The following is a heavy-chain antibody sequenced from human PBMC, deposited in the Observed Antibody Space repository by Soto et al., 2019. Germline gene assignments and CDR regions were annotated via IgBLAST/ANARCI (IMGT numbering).Heavy chain of an antibody. CDR1: GGSISSSSYY. J-gene: IGHJ5*02. Sequence: SEPLSLTCTVSGGSISSSSYYWGWIRQPPGKGLEWIGSIYYSGSTYYNPSLKSRVTISVDTSKNQFSLKLSSVTAADTAVYYCARHVTGSSSWNWFDPWGQGTLVTVSS. CDR2: IYYSGST. V-gene: IGHV4-39*01. CDR3: ARHVTGSSSWNWFDP. D-gene: IGHD6-13*01.